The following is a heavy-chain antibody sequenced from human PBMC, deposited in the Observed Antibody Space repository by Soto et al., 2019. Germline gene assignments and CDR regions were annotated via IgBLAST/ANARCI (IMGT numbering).Heavy chain of an antibody. CDR1: GGSLSSYY. CDR3: ARLEGLATISYYFDF. D-gene: IGHD3-9*01. Sequence: SETLSLTCTVSGGSLSSYYWSWIRQPPGKGLEWIGSIYYSGNTNYNPSLQSRVTISLDKSKSQFSLRLNSVTAADSAVYFCARLEGLATISYYFDFWGQGAQVTVSS. J-gene: IGHJ4*02. V-gene: IGHV4-59*08. CDR2: IYYSGNT.